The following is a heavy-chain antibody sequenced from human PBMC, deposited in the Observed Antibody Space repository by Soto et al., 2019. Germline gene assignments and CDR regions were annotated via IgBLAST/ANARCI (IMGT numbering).Heavy chain of an antibody. V-gene: IGHV4-59*08. CDR1: GGSISSYY. CDR3: ARHPTTVTYFDY. CDR2: IYYSGST. J-gene: IGHJ4*02. D-gene: IGHD4-17*01. Sequence: SEPLSLTCTASGGSISSYYWSWIRQPPGKGLEWIGYIYYSGSTNYNPSLKSRVTISVDTSKNQFSLKLSSVTAADTAVYYCARHPTTVTYFDYWGQGTLVTLSS.